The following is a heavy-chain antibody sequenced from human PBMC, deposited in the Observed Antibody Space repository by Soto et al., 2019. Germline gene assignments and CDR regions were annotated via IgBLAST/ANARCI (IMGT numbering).Heavy chain of an antibody. V-gene: IGHV1-3*01. CDR1: GYTFTSYA. D-gene: IGHD1-26*01. CDR3: AKFGWGGSYSESHASDI. J-gene: IGHJ3*02. Sequence: ASVKVSCKASGYTFTSYAMHWVRQAPGQRLEWMGWINAGNGNTKYSQKFQGRVTITRDTSASTAYMELNSLTTEDTALYSCAKFGWGGSYSESHASDIWGQGTMVTVSS. CDR2: INAGNGNT.